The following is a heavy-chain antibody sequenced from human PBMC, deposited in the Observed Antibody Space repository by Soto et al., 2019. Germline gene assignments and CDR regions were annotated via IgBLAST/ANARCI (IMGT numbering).Heavy chain of an antibody. V-gene: IGHV1-69*12. CDR3: ARAWGSPYYFDY. J-gene: IGHJ4*02. CDR2: IIPIFSTA. D-gene: IGHD7-27*01. Sequence: QVQLVQSGAEVKKPGSSVKVSCKASGGTISSYAISRVRQAPGQGLEWMGGIIPIFSTANYAQKFQGRVTITADESTSTAYMELSSLRSEDTAVYYCARAWGSPYYFDYWGQGTLVIVSS. CDR1: GGTISSYA.